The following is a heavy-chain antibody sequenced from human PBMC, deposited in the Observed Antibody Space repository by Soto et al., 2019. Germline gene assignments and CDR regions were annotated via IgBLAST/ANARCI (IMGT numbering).Heavy chain of an antibody. D-gene: IGHD5-12*01. CDR1: GGTFSSYA. J-gene: IGHJ4*02. CDR2: IIPIFGTA. V-gene: IGHV1-69*01. CDR3: ARGGMPLWMATGPFDY. Sequence: QVQLVQSGAEVKKPGSSVKVSCKASGGTFSSYAISWVQQAPGQGLEWMGGIIPIFGTANYAQKFQGRVTITADESTSTAYMELSSLRSEDTAVYYCARGGMPLWMATGPFDYWGQGTLVTVSS.